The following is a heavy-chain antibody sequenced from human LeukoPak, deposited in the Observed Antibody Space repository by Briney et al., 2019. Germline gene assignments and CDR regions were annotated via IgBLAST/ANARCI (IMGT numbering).Heavy chain of an antibody. CDR3: VKGRMSEDGLDF. CDR1: GFTFGRSA. J-gene: IGHJ4*02. D-gene: IGHD5-24*01. Sequence: GGSLRLSCEASGFTFGRSAMTWVRQTPGKGLEWFSSISSSGNTYYADSVKGRFTISRDNSKNLVNLQMNSLRAEDTAIYYCVKGRMSEDGLDFWGQGSLVTVSS. CDR2: ISSSGNT. V-gene: IGHV3-23*01.